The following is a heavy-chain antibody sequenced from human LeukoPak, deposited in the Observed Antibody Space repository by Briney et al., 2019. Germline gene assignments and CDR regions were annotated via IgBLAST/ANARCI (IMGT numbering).Heavy chain of an antibody. V-gene: IGHV1-18*01. J-gene: IGHJ6*02. Sequence: GASVTVSCKASGYTFTSYGISWVRQAPGQGLEWMGWISAYNGNTNYAQKLQGRVTMTTDTSTSTAYMELRSLRSDDTAVYYCARDWICSGGSCYLTAPYYYYGMDVWGQGTTVTVSS. CDR2: ISAYNGNT. D-gene: IGHD2-15*01. CDR3: ARDWICSGGSCYLTAPYYYYGMDV. CDR1: GYTFTSYG.